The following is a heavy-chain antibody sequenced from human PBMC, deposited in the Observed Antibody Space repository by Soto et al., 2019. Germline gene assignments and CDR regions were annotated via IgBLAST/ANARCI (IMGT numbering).Heavy chain of an antibody. CDR3: AKEAADYYYDSSGYYSLYYYYYGMDV. V-gene: IGHV3-30*18. CDR1: GFTFSSYG. D-gene: IGHD3-22*01. J-gene: IGHJ6*02. CDR2: ISYDGSNK. Sequence: QVQLVESGGGVVQPGRSLRLSCAASGFTFSSYGMHWVRQAPGKGLEWVAVISYDGSNKYYADSVKGRFTISRDNSKNTLYLQMNSLRAEDTDVYYCAKEAADYYYDSSGYYSLYYYYYGMDVWGQGTTVTVSS.